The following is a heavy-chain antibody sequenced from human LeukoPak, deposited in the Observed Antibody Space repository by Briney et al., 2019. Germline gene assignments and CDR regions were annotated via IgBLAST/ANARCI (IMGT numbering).Heavy chain of an antibody. CDR3: ARDLPVTTNPGGMTPYYFDY. CDR1: GFTFSSYA. Sequence: GGSLRLSCAASGFTFSSYAMHWVRQAPGKGLEWVAVISYDGSNKYYADSVKGRFTISRDNSKNTLYLQMNSLRAEDTAVYYCARDLPVTTNPGGMTPYYFDYWGQGTLVTVSS. J-gene: IGHJ4*02. V-gene: IGHV3-30-3*01. CDR2: ISYDGSNK. D-gene: IGHD4-17*01.